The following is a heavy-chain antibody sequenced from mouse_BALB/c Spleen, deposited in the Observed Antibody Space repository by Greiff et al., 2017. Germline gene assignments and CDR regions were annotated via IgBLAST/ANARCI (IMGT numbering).Heavy chain of an antibody. CDR2: INPSNGGT. V-gene: IGHV1-53*01. D-gene: IGHD2-1*01. CDR1: GYTFTSYY. Sequence: QVQLQQSGAELVKPGASVKLSCKASGYTFTSYYMYWVKQRPGQGLEWIGEINPSNGGTNFNEKFKSKATLTADKSSSTAYMQLSSLTSENSAVYFCARRGGNYLYYFDYWGQGTTLTVSS. CDR3: ARRGGNYLYYFDY. J-gene: IGHJ2*01.